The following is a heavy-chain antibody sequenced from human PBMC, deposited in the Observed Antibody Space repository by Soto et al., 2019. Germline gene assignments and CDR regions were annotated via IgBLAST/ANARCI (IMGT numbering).Heavy chain of an antibody. CDR3: AKLRDYDFWSGYYTGGTWFDP. V-gene: IGHV3-23*01. Sequence: EVQLLESGGGLVQPGGSLRLSCAASGFTFSSYAMSWVRQAPGKGLEWVSAISGSGGTYYADSVKGQFTISRDNSKNTLYLQMNSLRAEDTAVYYCAKLRDYDFWSGYYTGGTWFDPWGQGTLVTVSS. CDR1: GFTFSSYA. CDR2: ISGSGGT. D-gene: IGHD3-3*01. J-gene: IGHJ5*02.